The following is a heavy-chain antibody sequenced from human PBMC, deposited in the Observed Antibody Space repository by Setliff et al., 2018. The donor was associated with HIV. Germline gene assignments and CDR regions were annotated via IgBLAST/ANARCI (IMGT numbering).Heavy chain of an antibody. D-gene: IGHD3-3*01. V-gene: IGHV4-39*07. Sequence: WETLYLTCTVSGGSISSSSYYWGWIRQPPGKGLEWIGSIYYSGSTYYNPSLKSRVTLSVDTSKNQVSLKLSSVTAADTAVYYCARAVRDISFGGGGRFDTWGQGTLVTVSS. CDR2: IYYSGST. J-gene: IGHJ5*02. CDR3: ARAVRDISFGGGGRFDT. CDR1: GGSISSSSYY.